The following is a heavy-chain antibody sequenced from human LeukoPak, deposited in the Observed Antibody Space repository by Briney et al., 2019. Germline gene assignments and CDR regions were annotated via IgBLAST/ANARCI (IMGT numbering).Heavy chain of an antibody. Sequence: PGGSLRLSCGASGFTFSTYGMSWVRQAPGEGVEGVSSISDTGGDTYYTDSVKGRFTISRDNSKNTIYLQMNSLRAEDTAVYFCAKRVLYSSPHPSFDYWGQGTLVTVSS. J-gene: IGHJ4*02. D-gene: IGHD5-18*01. CDR2: ISDTGGDT. CDR3: AKRVLYSSPHPSFDY. CDR1: GFTFSTYG. V-gene: IGHV3-23*01.